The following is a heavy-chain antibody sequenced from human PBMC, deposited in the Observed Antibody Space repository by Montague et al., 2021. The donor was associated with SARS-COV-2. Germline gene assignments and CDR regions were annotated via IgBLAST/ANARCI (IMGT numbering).Heavy chain of an antibody. J-gene: IGHJ4*02. Sequence: SETLSLTCTVSGDSISGYYWTWIRQAPEKGLEWIGYIYHTGGTNYNPSFKGRVIISVDTSTNQLSLTLTSVSAADSAKYFCARHRRFGVPVAGGAYFDLWGEGTQVTGSS. D-gene: IGHD6-19*01. V-gene: IGHV4-59*08. CDR3: ARHRRFGVPVAGGAYFDL. CDR1: GDSISGYY. CDR2: IYHTGGT.